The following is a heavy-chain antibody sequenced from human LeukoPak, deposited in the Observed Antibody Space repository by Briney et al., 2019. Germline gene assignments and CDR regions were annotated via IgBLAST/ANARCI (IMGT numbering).Heavy chain of an antibody. Sequence: GGSLRLSCAASGFTFSDYYMSWIRQAPGKGLEWVSYISSSGSTIYYADSVKGRFTISRDNATNSLYLQMNSLRAEDTAVYYCARDDIVVVPAAHYYYYGMDVWGQGTTVTVSS. V-gene: IGHV3-11*01. J-gene: IGHJ6*02. CDR2: ISSSGSTI. D-gene: IGHD2-2*01. CDR1: GFTFSDYY. CDR3: ARDDIVVVPAAHYYYYGMDV.